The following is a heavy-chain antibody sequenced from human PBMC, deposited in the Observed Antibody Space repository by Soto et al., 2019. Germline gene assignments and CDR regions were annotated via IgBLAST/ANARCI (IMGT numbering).Heavy chain of an antibody. Sequence: EVQLLESGGGLVQPGGSLRLSCAASGFTFSSYAMRWVRQAPGKGLEWVSAISGSGDSTYYADSVKGRFTISRDNSKNTLYLQMNCLRAEDTAVYYGARRGSGSYYAYWGQGTLVTVSS. CDR2: ISGSGDST. CDR1: GFTFSSYA. D-gene: IGHD1-26*01. V-gene: IGHV3-23*01. CDR3: ARRGSGSYYAY. J-gene: IGHJ4*02.